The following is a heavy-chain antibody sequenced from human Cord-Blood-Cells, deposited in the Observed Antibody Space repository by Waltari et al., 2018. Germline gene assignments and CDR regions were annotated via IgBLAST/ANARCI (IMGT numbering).Heavy chain of an antibody. V-gene: IGHV5-51*01. CDR2: IYPGDSDT. D-gene: IGHD4-17*01. J-gene: IGHJ2*01. CDR3: ARHDGDYWYFDL. CDR1: GSSFTSYW. Sequence: EVQLVPSGAEVTKPAEPLTSSCKVSGSSFTSYWIVWLRQMPGKGLEWMGIIYPGDSDTRYSPSFQGQVTISADKSISTAYLQWSSLKASDTAMYYCARHDGDYWYFDLWGRGTLVTVSS.